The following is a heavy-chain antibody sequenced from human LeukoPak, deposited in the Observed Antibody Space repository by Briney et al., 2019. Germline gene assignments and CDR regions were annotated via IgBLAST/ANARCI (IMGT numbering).Heavy chain of an antibody. CDR2: INPNSGGT. CDR1: GYTFTGYY. CDR3: ARQSKHYYGSGILPDY. V-gene: IGHV1-2*02. Sequence: GASVKVSCKASGYTFTGYYMHWVRQAPGQGLEWMGWINPNSGGTNYAQKFQGRVTMTRDTSISTAYMELSRLRSDDTAVYYCARQSKHYYGSGILPDYWGQGTLVTVSS. J-gene: IGHJ4*02. D-gene: IGHD3-10*01.